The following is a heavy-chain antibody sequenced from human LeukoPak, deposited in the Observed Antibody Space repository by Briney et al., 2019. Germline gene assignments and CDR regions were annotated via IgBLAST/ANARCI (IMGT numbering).Heavy chain of an antibody. Sequence: ASVKVSCKASGYTLSDYYMHSVRQAPGQGLEWMGWINPNSGDTKYAQNLQGRVTLTSDTAINTAYMELSRLRSDDTAVYFCARVVSEGVIWGYWGQGTLVTVSS. CDR3: ARVVSEGVIWGY. D-gene: IGHD5/OR15-5a*01. V-gene: IGHV1-2*02. J-gene: IGHJ4*02. CDR2: INPNSGDT. CDR1: GYTLSDYY.